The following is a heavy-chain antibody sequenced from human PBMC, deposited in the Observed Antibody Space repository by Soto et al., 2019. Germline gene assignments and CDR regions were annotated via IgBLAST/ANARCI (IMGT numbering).Heavy chain of an antibody. CDR2: VYYSGGA. CDR1: GGSISGYY. J-gene: IGHJ6*02. D-gene: IGHD2-21*02. Sequence: SETLSLTCTVSGGSISGYYWSWIRQPPGKGLEWIGNVYYSGGAKYNPSVKRRVSISVDTSKNQFSLNLSTVTAAETAVYYCTRDGDGRMTTNPYYYYGMDVWGPGITVTV. V-gene: IGHV4-59*01. CDR3: TRDGDGRMTTNPYYYYGMDV.